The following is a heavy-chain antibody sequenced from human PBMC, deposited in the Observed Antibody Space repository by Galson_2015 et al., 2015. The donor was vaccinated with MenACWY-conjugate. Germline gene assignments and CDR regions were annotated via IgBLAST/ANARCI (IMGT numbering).Heavy chain of an antibody. CDR3: ARDSNHHYGAIRGCFDY. D-gene: IGHD4-17*01. J-gene: IGHJ4*02. Sequence: SVKVSCKASGYTFPSYAMHWVRQAPGQRLEWMGWINPANGDTKYSQKFQGRVTITRDTSATTAYMDLSSLGSEDTAVYFCARDSNHHYGAIRGCFDYWGQGSLVTVSS. CDR1: GYTFPSYA. V-gene: IGHV1-3*01. CDR2: INPANGDT.